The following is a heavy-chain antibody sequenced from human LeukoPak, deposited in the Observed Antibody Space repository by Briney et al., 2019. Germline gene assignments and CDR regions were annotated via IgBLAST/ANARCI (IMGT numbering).Heavy chain of an antibody. V-gene: IGHV4-39*07. D-gene: IGHD1-26*01. CDR2: IYYSGST. J-gene: IGHJ4*02. CDR1: GGSISSSSYY. CDR3: AREKSLGASFDY. Sequence: PSETLSLTCTVSGGSISSSSYYWGWIRQPPGKGLEWIGNIYYSGSTYYNPSLKSRVTISVDTSKNQFSLKLSSVTAADTAVYYCAREKSLGASFDYWGQGTLVTASS.